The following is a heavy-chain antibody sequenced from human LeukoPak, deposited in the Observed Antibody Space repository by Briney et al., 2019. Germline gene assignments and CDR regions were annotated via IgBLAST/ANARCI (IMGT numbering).Heavy chain of an antibody. V-gene: IGHV3-9*01. Sequence: GGSLRLSCAASGFTFDDYAMHWVRQAPGKGLEWVSGISWNSGSIGYADSVKGRFTISRDNAKNSLYLQMNSLRAEDTALYYCAKDSYDFWSGPPDYWGQGTLVTVSS. CDR2: ISWNSGSI. J-gene: IGHJ4*02. CDR1: GFTFDDYA. CDR3: AKDSYDFWSGPPDY. D-gene: IGHD3-3*01.